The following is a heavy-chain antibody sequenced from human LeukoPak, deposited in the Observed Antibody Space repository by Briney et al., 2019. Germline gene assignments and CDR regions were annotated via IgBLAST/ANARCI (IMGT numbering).Heavy chain of an antibody. CDR1: GFTFDDYA. V-gene: IGHV3-9*01. J-gene: IGHJ4*02. D-gene: IGHD3-10*01. CDR3: AKDIFGSITMVRGRFDY. Sequence: GRSLRLSCAASGFTFDDYAMHWVRQAPGKGLEWVSGISWNSGSIGYADSVKGRFTISRDNAKNSLYLQMNSLRAEDTALYYCAKDIFGSITMVRGRFDYWGQGTLVTVSS. CDR2: ISWNSGSI.